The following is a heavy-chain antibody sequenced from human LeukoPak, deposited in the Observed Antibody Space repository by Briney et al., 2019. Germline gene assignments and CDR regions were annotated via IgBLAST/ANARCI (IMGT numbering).Heavy chain of an antibody. CDR1: GGSISSYY. D-gene: IGHD3-10*01. CDR2: IYYTGST. J-gene: IGHJ6*04. CDR3: ARKGQVRGEDV. V-gene: IGHV4-59*01. Sequence: SETLSLTCTVSGGSISSYYWSWIRQPPGKGLEWIGYIYYTGSTNYNPSLKSRVTISIDTSKNQFSLKLSSVTAADTAVYYCARKGQVRGEDVWGKGTTVTVSS.